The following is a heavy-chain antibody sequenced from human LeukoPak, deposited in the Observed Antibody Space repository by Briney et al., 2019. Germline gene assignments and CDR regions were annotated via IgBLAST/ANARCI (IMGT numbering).Heavy chain of an antibody. CDR3: ARDPIYSSDAFDI. J-gene: IGHJ3*02. Sequence: KPSETLSLTCTVSGGSISSGSYYWSWIRQPAGKGLEWIGRIYTSGSTNCNPSLKSRVTISVDTSKNQFSLKLSSVTAADTAVYYCARDPIYSSDAFDIWGQGTMVTVSS. D-gene: IGHD5-18*01. CDR2: IYTSGST. CDR1: GGSISSGSYY. V-gene: IGHV4-61*02.